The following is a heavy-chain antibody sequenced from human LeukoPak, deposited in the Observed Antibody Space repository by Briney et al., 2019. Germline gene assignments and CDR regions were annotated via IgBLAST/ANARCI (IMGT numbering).Heavy chain of an antibody. J-gene: IGHJ6*02. CDR1: GYTFTRYW. CDR2: IYPGNSDA. CDR3: ARLNKDYYYYYGLDV. D-gene: IGHD1/OR15-1a*01. V-gene: IGHV5-51*01. Sequence: GESLKISCKYFGYTFTRYWIAWVRKMPGKGLEWMGIIYPGNSDARYSPSFQGQVTFSVDKSITTAYPQWSSLKASDTAMYYCARLNKDYYYYYGLDVWGQGTTVAVSS.